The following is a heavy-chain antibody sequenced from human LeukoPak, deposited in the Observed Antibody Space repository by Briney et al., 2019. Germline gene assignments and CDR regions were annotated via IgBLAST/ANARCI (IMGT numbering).Heavy chain of an antibody. CDR3: AKEKQWLVPVFDY. Sequence: GGSLRLSCAASGVTFSNYWMTWVRQAPGKGLEWVASIKQDGSEKYYVDSVKGRFTISRDNAKNSLYLQMNSLRAEDTAVYYCAKEKQWLVPVFDYWGQGTLVTVSS. J-gene: IGHJ4*02. CDR1: GVTFSNYW. V-gene: IGHV3-7*01. D-gene: IGHD6-19*01. CDR2: IKQDGSEK.